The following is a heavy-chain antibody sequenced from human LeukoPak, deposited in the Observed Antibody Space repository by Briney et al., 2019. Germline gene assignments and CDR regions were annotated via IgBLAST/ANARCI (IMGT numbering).Heavy chain of an antibody. V-gene: IGHV4-39*01. CDR3: ARVGYCSSSTCRNYFDY. Sequence: ASETLSLTCTVSGGSIMSGYYYWGWIRQPPGKGLEWIGSIYYSGSTYYNPSLKSRVTIYEDTSKNQFSLKLSSVTAADTAVYYCARVGYCSSSTCRNYFDYWGQGTLVTVSS. J-gene: IGHJ4*02. CDR1: GGSIMSGYYY. D-gene: IGHD2-2*01. CDR2: IYYSGST.